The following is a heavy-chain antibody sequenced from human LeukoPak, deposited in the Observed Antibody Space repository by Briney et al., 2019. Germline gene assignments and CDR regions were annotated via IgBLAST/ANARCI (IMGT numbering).Heavy chain of an antibody. D-gene: IGHD6-19*01. V-gene: IGHV4-30-2*01. CDR3: ARQAYSSGWYFDY. CDR1: GGSISSGGYS. Sequence: SETLSLTCAVSGGSISSGGYSWGWIRQPPGKGLEWIGYIYHSGSTYYNPSLKSRVTISVDRSKNQFSLKLSSVTAADTAVYYCARQAYSSGWYFDYWGQGTLVTVSS. CDR2: IYHSGST. J-gene: IGHJ4*02.